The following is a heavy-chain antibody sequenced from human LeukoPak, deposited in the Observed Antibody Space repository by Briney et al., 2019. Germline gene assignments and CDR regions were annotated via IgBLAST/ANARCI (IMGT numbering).Heavy chain of an antibody. D-gene: IGHD5-24*01. Sequence: SETLSLTCTVSGDSISSYYWSWLRQPPGKGLEWIGYIYYSGGTYYNPSLKSRVTISVETSKNQFSLKLRSVTAADTAVYYCARHVTISGPYDASDIWGQGTMVTVSP. CDR3: ARHVTISGPYDASDI. CDR2: IYYSGGT. CDR1: GDSISSYY. J-gene: IGHJ3*02. V-gene: IGHV4-59*08.